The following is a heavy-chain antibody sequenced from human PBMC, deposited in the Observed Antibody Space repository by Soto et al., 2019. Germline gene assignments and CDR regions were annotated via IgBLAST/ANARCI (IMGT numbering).Heavy chain of an antibody. CDR2: INPNNVGAT. CDR3: ARVVVVPNSYYGMDV. J-gene: IGHJ6*02. CDR1: GYPFSGRY. V-gene: IGHV1-2*02. D-gene: IGHD2-15*01. Sequence: ASVKVSCKASGYPFSGRYLHWVRQAPGQGLEWMGWINPNNVGATTYAPKFQGRVTMTRDTSVSTAYMELSSLRSDDTAVYYCARVVVVPNSYYGMDVWGQGTTVTVSS.